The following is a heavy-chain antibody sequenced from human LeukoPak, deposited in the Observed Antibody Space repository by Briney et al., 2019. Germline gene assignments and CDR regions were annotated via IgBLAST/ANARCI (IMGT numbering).Heavy chain of an antibody. V-gene: IGHV3-30-3*01. CDR3: ARINYDYVWGSYRYWGGYFDY. J-gene: IGHJ4*02. D-gene: IGHD3-16*02. CDR1: GFTFSSYA. Sequence: PGGSLRLSCAASGFTFSSYAMHWVRQAPGKGLEWVAVISYDGSNKYYADSVKGRLTISRDNSKNTLYLQMNSLRAEDTAVYYCARINYDYVWGSYRYWGGYFDYWGQGTLVTVSS. CDR2: ISYDGSNK.